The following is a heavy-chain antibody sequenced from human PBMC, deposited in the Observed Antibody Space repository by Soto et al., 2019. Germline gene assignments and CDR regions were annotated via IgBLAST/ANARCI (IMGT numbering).Heavy chain of an antibody. Sequence: GGSLRLSCTASAFILSNYAMNWVRQAPGKGLEWVSTLSKDGANEHYADSVKGRFTISRDNAKNSLYLQMNSLRAEDTAVYYCARTLLKHYYESSGYPHYYYYGMDVWGQGATVTVSS. CDR3: ARTLLKHYYESSGYPHYYYYGMDV. CDR1: AFILSNYA. J-gene: IGHJ6*02. CDR2: LSKDGANE. D-gene: IGHD3-22*01. V-gene: IGHV3-21*01.